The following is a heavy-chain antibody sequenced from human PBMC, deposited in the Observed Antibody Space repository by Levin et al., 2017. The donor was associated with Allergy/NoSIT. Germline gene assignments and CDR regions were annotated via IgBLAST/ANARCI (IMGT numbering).Heavy chain of an antibody. D-gene: IGHD2-15*01. V-gene: IGHV3-48*03. CDR1: GFTLSNFE. Sequence: SGGSLRLSCAASGFTLSNFEMNWVRQAPGKGLECVSYISRSGNTIYYADSVKGRFTISRDNAKNSLYLQMNSLRAEDTAVYYCARGHRYCSGGSCFLCDSWGQGTLVTVSS. CDR2: ISRSGNTI. CDR3: ARGHRYCSGGSCFLCDS. J-gene: IGHJ4*02.